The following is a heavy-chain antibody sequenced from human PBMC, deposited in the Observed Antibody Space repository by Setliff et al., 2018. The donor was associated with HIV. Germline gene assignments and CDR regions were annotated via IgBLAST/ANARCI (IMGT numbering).Heavy chain of an antibody. V-gene: IGHV3-74*01. CDR2: ISDDGTST. J-gene: IGHJ4*02. CDR1: GFTFNNSHW. CDR3: ASHSFGISPPGKD. D-gene: IGHD3-16*01. Sequence: GGSLRLSCAVSGFTFNNSHWMHWVRQAPGEGLMWVSHISDDGTSTSYADSVKGRFIMSRDTAKKAVYLHMSSLSVEDTAIYYCASHSFGISPPGKDWGQGTLVTVSS.